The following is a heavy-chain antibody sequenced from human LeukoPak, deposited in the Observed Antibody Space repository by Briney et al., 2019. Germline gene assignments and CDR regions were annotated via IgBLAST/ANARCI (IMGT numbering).Heavy chain of an antibody. CDR2: IKQDGSEK. D-gene: IGHD3-22*01. Sequence: GGSLRLSCAASGFTFSSYWMSWVRQAPGKGLEWVANIKQDGSEKYYVDSVKGRFTISRDNAKNSLYLQMNSLRAEDTAVCYCARDRPYYYDSSGYYSYFDYWGQGTLVTVSS. V-gene: IGHV3-7*03. CDR3: ARDRPYYYDSSGYYSYFDY. CDR1: GFTFSSYW. J-gene: IGHJ4*02.